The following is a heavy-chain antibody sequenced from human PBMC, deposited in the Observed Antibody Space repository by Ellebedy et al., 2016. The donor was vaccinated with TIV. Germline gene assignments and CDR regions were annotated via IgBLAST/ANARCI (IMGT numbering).Heavy chain of an antibody. CDR3: ASSPSMVRGVPHYYYGMDV. J-gene: IGHJ6*02. D-gene: IGHD3-10*01. CDR2: IYYSGST. V-gene: IGHV4-61*01. CDR1: GGSISSSSYY. Sequence: GSLRLSCTVSGGSISSSSYYWSWIRQPPGKGLEWIGYIYYSGSTNYNPSLKSRVTISVDTSKNQFSLKLSSVTAADTAVYYCASSPSMVRGVPHYYYGMDVWGQGTTVTVSS.